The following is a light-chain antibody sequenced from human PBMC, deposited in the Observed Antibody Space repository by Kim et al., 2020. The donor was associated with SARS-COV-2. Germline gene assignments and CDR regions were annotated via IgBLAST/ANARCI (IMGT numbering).Light chain of an antibody. CDR2: LNSDGSH. J-gene: IGLJ3*02. CDR3: QTWGTGAWV. Sequence: ASVKLTCTLSSGNSSYAIAWHQQQPEKGPRYLMKLNSDGSHSKGDGIPDRFSGSSSGAERYLTISSLQSEDEADYYCQTWGTGAWVFGGGTQLTVL. V-gene: IGLV4-69*01. CDR1: SGNSSYA.